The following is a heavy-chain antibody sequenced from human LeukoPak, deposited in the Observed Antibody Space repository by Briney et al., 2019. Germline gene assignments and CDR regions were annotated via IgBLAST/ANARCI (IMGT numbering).Heavy chain of an antibody. CDR1: GYTFTNYD. D-gene: IGHD6-13*01. J-gene: IGHJ5*02. V-gene: IGHV1-8*01. CDR3: ASSGSSPNWFDP. Sequence: ASVKVSCKASGYTFTNYDINWVRQAPGQGLEWMGWMNPNTGSADYAERFHNRVTMTGNNSISTVYMELSGLRPEDTAVYYCASSGSSPNWFDPWGQGTLVTVSS. CDR2: MNPNTGSA.